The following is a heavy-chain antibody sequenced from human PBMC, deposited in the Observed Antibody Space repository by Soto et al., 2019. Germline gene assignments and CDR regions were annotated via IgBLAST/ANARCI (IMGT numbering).Heavy chain of an antibody. CDR2: ISAGGDRT. V-gene: IGHV3-23*01. CDR1: GFTFSNYP. Sequence: EVQVSESGGGLVQPGGSLRLSCATSGFTFSNYPRNWVRQAPGKGLEWVSGISAGGDRTYYADSVKGRFTIFRDNSKNSVSLRMNSLRVEDTAVYYCARRVWGQGTLVTVSS. J-gene: IGHJ4*02. CDR3: ARRV.